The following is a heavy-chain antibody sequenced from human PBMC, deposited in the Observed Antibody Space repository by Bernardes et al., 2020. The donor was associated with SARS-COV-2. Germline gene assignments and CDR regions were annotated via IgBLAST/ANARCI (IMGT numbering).Heavy chain of an antibody. V-gene: IGHV3-20*01. CDR2: INWNGGST. Sequence: GGSLRLSCAASGFTFDDYGMSWVRQAPGKGLEWVSGINWNGGSTGYADSVKGRFTISRDNAKNSLYLQMNSLRAEDTALYHCASWDILTGYSPWGQGTLVTVSS. D-gene: IGHD3-9*01. J-gene: IGHJ5*02. CDR3: ASWDILTGYSP. CDR1: GFTFDDYG.